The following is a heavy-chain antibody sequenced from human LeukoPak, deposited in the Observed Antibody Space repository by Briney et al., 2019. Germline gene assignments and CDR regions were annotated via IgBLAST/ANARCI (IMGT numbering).Heavy chain of an antibody. V-gene: IGHV1-69*13. CDR2: IIPSFGTA. CDR1: GGTFSSYA. D-gene: IGHD1-26*01. CDR3: ARATRLVGATLDYYYYGMDV. J-gene: IGHJ6*02. Sequence: SVKVSCKASGGTFSSYAISWVRQAPGQGLEWMGGIIPSFGTANYAQKFQGRVTITADESTSTAYMELSSLRSEDTAVYYCARATRLVGATLDYYYYGMDVWGQGTTVTVS.